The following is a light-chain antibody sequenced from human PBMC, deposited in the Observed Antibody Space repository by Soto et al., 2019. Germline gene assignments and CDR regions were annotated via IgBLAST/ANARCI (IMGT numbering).Light chain of an antibody. CDR3: SSYTSSSTLYV. J-gene: IGLJ1*01. CDR1: SSEVGGYIY. Sequence: QSVVAQPAPLSGAPGQSITISCTGTSSEVGGYIYVSWYQQHPGKAPKLMIYDVSNRPSGVSNRFSGSKSGNTASLTISGLQAEDEADYYCSSYTSSSTLYVFGTGTKVTVL. CDR2: DVS. V-gene: IGLV2-14*01.